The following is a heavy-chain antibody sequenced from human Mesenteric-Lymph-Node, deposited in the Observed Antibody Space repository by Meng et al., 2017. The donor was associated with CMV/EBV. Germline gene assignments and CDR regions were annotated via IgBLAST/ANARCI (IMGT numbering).Heavy chain of an antibody. J-gene: IGHJ3*02. V-gene: IGHV3-23*01. CDR1: GVFFSSYA. CDR3: AFQTAFDI. Sequence: LRLSCVASGVFFSSYAMSWVRQAPGKGLGWVSTIIGSGGSTYYADSVKGRFTISRDNSKNTLDPQMNSLRAEDTAVYYCAFQTAFDIWGQGTMVTVSS. CDR2: IIGSGGST.